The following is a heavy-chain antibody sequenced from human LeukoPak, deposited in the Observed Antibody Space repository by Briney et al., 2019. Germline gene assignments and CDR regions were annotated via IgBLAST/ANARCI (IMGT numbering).Heavy chain of an antibody. CDR3: ARMGRIAVAGLDY. CDR2: IYHSGNT. Sequence: SETLSLTCTVSGYSISSGYYWAWIRQPPGKGLQWIGNIYHSGNTYYSPSLKSRVTISVDTSKNQFSLKLNSVTAADTAVYYCARMGRIAVAGLDYWGQGTLVTVSS. D-gene: IGHD6-19*01. V-gene: IGHV4-38-2*02. CDR1: GYSISSGYY. J-gene: IGHJ4*02.